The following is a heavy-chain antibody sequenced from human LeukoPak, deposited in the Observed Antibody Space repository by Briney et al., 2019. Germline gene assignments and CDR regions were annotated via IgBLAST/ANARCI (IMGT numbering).Heavy chain of an antibody. Sequence: SETLSLTCTVSGGSISSYYWSWIRQPPGKGLEWIGYIYYSGSTNYNPSLKSRVTISVDTSKNQFSLKLSSVTAADTAVYYCARDGRDSSGYYLFDYWGQGTLVTVSS. CDR3: ARDGRDSSGYYLFDY. CDR1: GGSISSYY. V-gene: IGHV4-59*12. J-gene: IGHJ4*02. CDR2: IYYSGST. D-gene: IGHD3-22*01.